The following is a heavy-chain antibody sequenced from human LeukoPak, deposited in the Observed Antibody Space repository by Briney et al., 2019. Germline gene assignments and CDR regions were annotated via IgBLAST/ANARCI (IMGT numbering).Heavy chain of an antibody. CDR1: GFTFSSYG. V-gene: IGHV3-30*18. Sequence: PGGSLRLSCAASGFTFSSYGMHWVRQAPGKGLEWVAVISYDGSNKYYADSVKGRFTISRDNSKNTLYLQMNSLRAEDTAVYYCANSTAMYLWGQGTLVTVSS. D-gene: IGHD5-18*01. J-gene: IGHJ5*02. CDR3: ANSTAMYL. CDR2: ISYDGSNK.